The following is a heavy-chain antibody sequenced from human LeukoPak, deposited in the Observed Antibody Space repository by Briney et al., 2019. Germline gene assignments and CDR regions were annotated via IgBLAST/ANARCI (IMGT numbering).Heavy chain of an antibody. Sequence: GGSLRLSCAASGFTFNSYGMNWFRQAPGKGLEWISYINSVGGTTFYADSVKGRFTITRDNANNTLYLQMNSLRAEDAAIYYCARSHMYGDYGEDIWGHGTVVAVSS. D-gene: IGHD4-17*01. J-gene: IGHJ3*02. CDR2: INSVGGTT. V-gene: IGHV3-48*03. CDR1: GFTFNSYG. CDR3: ARSHMYGDYGEDI.